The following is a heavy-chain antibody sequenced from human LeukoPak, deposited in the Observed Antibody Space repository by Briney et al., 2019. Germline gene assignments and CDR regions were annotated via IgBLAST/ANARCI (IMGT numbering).Heavy chain of an antibody. D-gene: IGHD3-16*02. CDR1: GGSISRSGFY. J-gene: IGHJ4*02. Sequence: PSETLSLTCTVSGGSISRSGFYWVWIRQPPGKGLEWIGSIYSGGSTYYNPSLKSRVTISVDTSENQLSLKLSSVTAADTAVYYCASYDYVWGSYQTFDYWGQGTLVTVSS. CDR3: ASYDYVWGSYQTFDY. V-gene: IGHV4-39*07. CDR2: IYSGGST.